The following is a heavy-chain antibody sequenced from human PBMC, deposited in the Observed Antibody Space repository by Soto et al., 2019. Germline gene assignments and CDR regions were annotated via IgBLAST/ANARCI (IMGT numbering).Heavy chain of an antibody. CDR3: ARAGYSYGLGSFDD. Sequence: SETLSLTCTVSGGSISSYYWSWIRQPPGKGLEWIGYIYYSGSTNYNPSLKSRVTISVDTSKNQFSLKLSSVTAADTAVYYCARAGYSYGLGSFDDWGQGTLVTVSS. D-gene: IGHD5-18*01. J-gene: IGHJ4*02. CDR1: GGSISSYY. V-gene: IGHV4-59*01. CDR2: IYYSGST.